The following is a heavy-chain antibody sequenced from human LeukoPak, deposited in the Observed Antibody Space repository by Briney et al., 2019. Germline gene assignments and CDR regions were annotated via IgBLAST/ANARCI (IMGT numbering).Heavy chain of an antibody. J-gene: IGHJ4*02. V-gene: IGHV3-30*02. D-gene: IGHD5-12*01. CDR3: LIPRGYGGGKGYYFDY. CDR1: GFTFSSYG. CDR2: IRYDGSNK. Sequence: PGGSLRLSCAASGFTFSSYGMHWVRQAPGKGLEWVAFIRYDGSNKYYADSVKGRFTISRDNSKNTLYLQMNSLRAEDTAVYYCLIPRGYGGGKGYYFDYWGQGTLVTVSS.